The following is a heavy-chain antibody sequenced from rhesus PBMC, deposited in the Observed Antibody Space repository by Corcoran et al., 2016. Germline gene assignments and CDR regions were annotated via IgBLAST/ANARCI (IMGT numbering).Heavy chain of an antibody. CDR2: IYSNSEST. J-gene: IGHJ4*01. CDR3: ARFAAAGNDY. D-gene: IGHD6-25*01. V-gene: IGHV4S12*01. Sequence: QVQLQESGPGLGKPLESLTLACAVSGGSITRINWWSWIRHPPGKGMEWIGGIYSNSESTNDKPSLKSQVTISKDTSKSQFSLKLSSVTAADTAVYYCARFAAAGNDYWGQGVLVTVSS. CDR1: GGSITRINW.